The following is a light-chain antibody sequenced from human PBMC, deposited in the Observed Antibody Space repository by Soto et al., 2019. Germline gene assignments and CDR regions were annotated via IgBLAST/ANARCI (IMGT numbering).Light chain of an antibody. CDR3: TQALQTRLT. Sequence: DFVMTQSPLSLPVTPGEPASSSCRSSPSLVHTNGYNYLHWYLQKPGQSPQLLIYVGSNPASGVPDEVRGSGSGTDFTLKIRDVKTEHVGGYSCTQALQTRLTFGQGTNVEIK. CDR1: PSLVHTNGYNY. J-gene: IGKJ1*01. V-gene: IGKV2-28*01. CDR2: VGS.